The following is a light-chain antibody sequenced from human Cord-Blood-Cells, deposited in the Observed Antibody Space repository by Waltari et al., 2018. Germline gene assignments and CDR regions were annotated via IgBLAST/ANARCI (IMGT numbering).Light chain of an antibody. Sequence: QSVLTQPPSVSAAPGQKVTISCSGSSSNIGHNYVSWYQQLPGTAPKLLIYENNKRPSGIPDRVSGSKSGTSATLGITGLQTGDEADYYCGTWDSSLSAGVFGGGTKLTVL. CDR3: GTWDSSLSAGV. J-gene: IGLJ2*01. CDR2: ENN. V-gene: IGLV1-51*02. CDR1: SSNIGHNY.